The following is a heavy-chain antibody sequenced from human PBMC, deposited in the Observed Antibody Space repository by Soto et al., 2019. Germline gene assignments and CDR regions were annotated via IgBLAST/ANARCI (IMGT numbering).Heavy chain of an antibody. D-gene: IGHD2-15*01. Sequence: SETLSLTCAVYGGSFSGYYWSWIRQPPGKGLEWIGEINHSGSTNYNPSLKSRVTISVDTSKNQFSLKLSSVTAADTVVYYCARRSGWYCSGGSCYYDYWGQGTLVTVSS. CDR2: INHSGST. V-gene: IGHV4-34*01. CDR3: ARRSGWYCSGGSCYYDY. J-gene: IGHJ4*02. CDR1: GGSFSGYY.